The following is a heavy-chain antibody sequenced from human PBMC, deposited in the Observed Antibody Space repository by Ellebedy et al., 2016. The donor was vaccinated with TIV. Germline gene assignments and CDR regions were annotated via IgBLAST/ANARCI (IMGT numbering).Heavy chain of an antibody. J-gene: IGHJ6*02. V-gene: IGHV1-69*13. CDR2: IIPIFGTT. D-gene: IGHD6-19*01. CDR1: GGTSSTYL. CDR3: AWIAVAGSFSQSYTYGMDV. Sequence: ASVKVSCXASGGTSSTYLITWVRQAPGQGLEWMGGIIPIFGTTHYALKFQDRVTIIADAATSTAYMEVSSLRSEDTAVYFCAWIAVAGSFSQSYTYGMDVWGQGTTVTVSS.